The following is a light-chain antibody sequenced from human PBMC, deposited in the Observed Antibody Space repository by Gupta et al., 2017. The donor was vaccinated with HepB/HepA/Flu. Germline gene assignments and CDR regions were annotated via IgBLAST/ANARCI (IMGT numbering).Light chain of an antibody. CDR1: QSLVYSEGDTY. CDR3: MQGTHWQLT. Sequence: VVMTQSPLSLPVTLAQPASISCRSSQSLVYSEGDTYLNWFQQRPGQSPRRLISKVSNRGSGVPDRFRGSGSGTDFTLKISRVEAEDIGVYYCMQGTHWQLTLGGGTKVEIK. CDR2: KVS. J-gene: IGKJ4*01. V-gene: IGKV2-30*01.